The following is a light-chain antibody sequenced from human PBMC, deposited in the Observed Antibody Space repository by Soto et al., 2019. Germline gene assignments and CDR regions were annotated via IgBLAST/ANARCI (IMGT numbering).Light chain of an antibody. V-gene: IGKV1-27*01. CDR1: QGISNY. J-gene: IGKJ4*01. CDR2: AAS. CDR3: QKYNSAALT. Sequence: DIQMTQSPSSLSASLGDRVTITCRASQGISNYLAWYQQKPGKVPKLLIYAASTLQSGVPSRFSGTGTGTDFTLTISSLQAEDVAIYYCQKYNSAALTFGGGTKVEIK.